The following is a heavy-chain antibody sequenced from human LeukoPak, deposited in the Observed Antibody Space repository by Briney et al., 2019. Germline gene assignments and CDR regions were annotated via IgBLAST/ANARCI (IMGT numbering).Heavy chain of an antibody. CDR2: ISGSGGST. CDR3: AKDGGNAHFDY. CDR1: GLTFSSYA. D-gene: IGHD1-14*01. Sequence: GRSLRLSCAASGLTFSSYAMGWVRQAPGKGLEWVSAISGSGGSTYYADSVKGRFTISRDNSKNTLYLQMNSLRAEDTAVYYCAKDGGNAHFDYWGQGTLVTVSS. J-gene: IGHJ4*02. V-gene: IGHV3-23*01.